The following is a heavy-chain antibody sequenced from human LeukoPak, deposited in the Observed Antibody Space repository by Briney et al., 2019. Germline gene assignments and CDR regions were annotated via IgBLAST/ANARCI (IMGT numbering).Heavy chain of an antibody. D-gene: IGHD6-6*01. CDR1: GFTFSVYG. Sequence: GGSLKLSCAASGFTFSVYGMNWVRQAPGKGLEWISYISSSTSTINYADSVKGRFTISRDNANNSLFLQMHSLGVEDTAVYYCARRPPTGAAHDHWGQGTLVTVSS. J-gene: IGHJ5*02. V-gene: IGHV3-48*01. CDR2: ISSSTSTI. CDR3: ARRPPTGAAHDH.